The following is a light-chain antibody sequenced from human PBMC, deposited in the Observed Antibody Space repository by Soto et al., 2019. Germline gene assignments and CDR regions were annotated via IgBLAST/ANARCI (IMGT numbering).Light chain of an antibody. Sequence: DIQMTQSPSSVSASVGDRVTITCRASQGISRWLAWYQQKPGKAPKLLITAASSLQSGVPSRFSGSGSGTDFTLTIISLQPEDFATYYCLQAYKFPHTFGPGIKVDIK. CDR1: QGISRW. J-gene: IGKJ3*01. CDR3: LQAYKFPHT. V-gene: IGKV1D-12*01. CDR2: AAS.